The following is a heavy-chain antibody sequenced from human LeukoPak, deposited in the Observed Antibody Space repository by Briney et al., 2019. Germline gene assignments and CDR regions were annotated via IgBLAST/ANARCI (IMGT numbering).Heavy chain of an antibody. J-gene: IGHJ4*02. Sequence: GASVTVSCKVSGYSLTELAIHWVRQAPGKGLEWMGGFDPEDGETIYAQRFQGRVTMTEDTSTATAYMELSSLRSEDTAVYYCATGDTAIVPFDYWGQGTLVNVSS. CDR3: ATGDTAIVPFDY. D-gene: IGHD5-18*01. CDR1: GYSLTELA. V-gene: IGHV1-24*01. CDR2: FDPEDGET.